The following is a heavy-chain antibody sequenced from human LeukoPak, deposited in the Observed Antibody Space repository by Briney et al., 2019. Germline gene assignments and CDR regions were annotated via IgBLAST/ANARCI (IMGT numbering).Heavy chain of an antibody. CDR1: GYTFTSYH. V-gene: IGHV1-46*01. CDR2: IDPSGGST. Sequence: ASVKVSCKASGYTFTSYHMHWVRQAPGQGLEWMGIIDPSGGSTRYAEKLQGRVTMTRDTSISTAYMELSRLRSDDTAVYYCAREGDYYDSSGMGYYFDYWGQGTLVTVSS. CDR3: AREGDYYDSSGMGYYFDY. D-gene: IGHD3-22*01. J-gene: IGHJ4*02.